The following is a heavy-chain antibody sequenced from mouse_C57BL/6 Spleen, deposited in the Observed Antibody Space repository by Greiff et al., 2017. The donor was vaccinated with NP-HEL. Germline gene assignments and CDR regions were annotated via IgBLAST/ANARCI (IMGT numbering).Heavy chain of an antibody. D-gene: IGHD4-1*01. J-gene: IGHJ2*01. V-gene: IGHV14-2*01. CDR1: GFTFTDYY. CDR3: ASNWDVYYFDY. CDR2: IDPADGDT. Sequence: VQLQQPGAELVKPGASVKLSCTASGFTFTDYYMHWVKQRTEQGLEWIGRIDPADGDTNYAPKFQGKATITADTSSNTAYLQLSSLTSEDTAVYYCASNWDVYYFDYWGQGTTLTVSS.